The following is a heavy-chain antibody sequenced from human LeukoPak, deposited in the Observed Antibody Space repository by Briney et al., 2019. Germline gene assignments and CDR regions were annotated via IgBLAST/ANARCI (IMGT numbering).Heavy chain of an antibody. CDR2: ISAYSGNT. CDR3: AISQGSYYDTSGYLGGDY. D-gene: IGHD3-22*01. V-gene: IGHV1-18*01. CDR1: GYTFTNYG. Sequence: ASVKVSCKASGYTFTNYGIFWVRQAPGQGLEWMGWISAYSGNTNYAQKLQGRVTMTTETSTSTAYMELESLRSDDTAVYFCAISQGSYYDTSGYLGGDYWGQGTLVTVSS. J-gene: IGHJ4*02.